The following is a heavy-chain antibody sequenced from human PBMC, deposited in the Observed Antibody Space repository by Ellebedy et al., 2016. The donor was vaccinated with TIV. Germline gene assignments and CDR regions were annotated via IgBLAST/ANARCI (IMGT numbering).Heavy chain of an antibody. CDR2: IFHTGDT. Sequence: MPSETLSLTCTVSGASISSYYWSWIRQLPGKGLEGIGFIFHTGDTNYSPSLKSRVAISLDTSKNQFSLKLTSVTDADTAVYYCARGGASSKYFDYWGLGTLVTVSS. CDR3: ARGGASSKYFDY. V-gene: IGHV4-59*01. CDR1: GASISSYY. J-gene: IGHJ4*02.